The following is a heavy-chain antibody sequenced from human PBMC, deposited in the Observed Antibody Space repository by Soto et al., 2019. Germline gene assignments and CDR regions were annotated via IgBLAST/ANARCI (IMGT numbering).Heavy chain of an antibody. J-gene: IGHJ5*02. CDR1: GFIVSSNH. V-gene: IGHV3-66*01. CDR2: IYSGGST. Sequence: GGSLTLSCAASGFIVSSNHMSWVRPAPGKGLEWVSIIYSGGSTSYADSVKGRFTISRDNSKNTLYLQMNSLRAEDTAVYYCARDQLTGYYSPWGQGTLVTVSS. D-gene: IGHD3-9*01. CDR3: ARDQLTGYYSP.